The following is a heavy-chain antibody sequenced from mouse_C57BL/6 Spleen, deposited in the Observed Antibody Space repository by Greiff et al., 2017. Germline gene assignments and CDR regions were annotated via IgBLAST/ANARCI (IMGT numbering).Heavy chain of an antibody. CDR1: GYSIPSGYY. CDR3: AREANGYRGDAMDY. V-gene: IGHV3-6*01. J-gene: IGHJ4*01. D-gene: IGHD2-2*01. CDR2: ISYDGSN. Sequence: EVKLVESGPGLVKPSQSLSLTCSVTGYSIPSGYYWNWMRQLPGNKLEWMGYISYDGSNNSNPSLTNRISITRDTSKNQFFLKFNSVTTEDTATYYCAREANGYRGDAMDYWGQGTSVTVSS.